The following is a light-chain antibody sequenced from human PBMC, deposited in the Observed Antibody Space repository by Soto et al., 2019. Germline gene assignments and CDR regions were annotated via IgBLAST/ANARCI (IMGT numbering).Light chain of an antibody. J-gene: IGKJ1*01. CDR2: KAS. V-gene: IGKV1-5*03. CDR3: QQYNTYWT. CDR1: QSIYDW. Sequence: DIQMTQSPSTLSASVGDRVTITCRASQSIYDWLAWYQQKPGKAPKLRIYKASNLESGVPSSFSGSASGTEFTLTISSLQPDDFATYYCQQYNTYWTFGQGTKVEIK.